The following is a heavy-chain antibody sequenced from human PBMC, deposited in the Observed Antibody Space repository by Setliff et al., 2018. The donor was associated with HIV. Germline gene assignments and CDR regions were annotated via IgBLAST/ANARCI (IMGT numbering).Heavy chain of an antibody. CDR2: INHSGST. Sequence: PSETLSLTCAVYGGSFSGYYWSWIRQPPGKGLEWIGEINHSGSTNYNPSLKSRVTISVDTSKNQFSLNLSSVTAADTAVYYCARVPDLYSHDSNDYRIDAFDVWGQGTMVTVSS. D-gene: IGHD3-22*01. V-gene: IGHV4-34*01. J-gene: IGHJ3*01. CDR1: GGSFSGYY. CDR3: ARVPDLYSHDSNDYRIDAFDV.